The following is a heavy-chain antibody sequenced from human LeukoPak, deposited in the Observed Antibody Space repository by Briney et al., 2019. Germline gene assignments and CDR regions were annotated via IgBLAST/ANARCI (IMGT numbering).Heavy chain of an antibody. Sequence: GGSLRLSCAASGFTFTTHWMSWVRQAPGKGLEWVANIRQDGSDKHYLESVKGRFTISRDNAKNSLYLQMNSLRAEDTAVYYCARLSDTEGSSTSYRASDIWGQGTLVTVSS. V-gene: IGHV3-7*01. CDR1: GFTFTTHW. D-gene: IGHD2-2*01. CDR2: IRQDGSDK. CDR3: ARLSDTEGSSTSYRASDI. J-gene: IGHJ3*02.